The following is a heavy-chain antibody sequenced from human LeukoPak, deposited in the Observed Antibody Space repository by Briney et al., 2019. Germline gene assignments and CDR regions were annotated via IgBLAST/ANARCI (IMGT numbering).Heavy chain of an antibody. D-gene: IGHD2-2*01. CDR2: IYPNNGAT. Sequence: GASVKVSCKASGYTFTDSFMHWVRQAPGQGPEWTGRIYPNNGATNYAQKFQGRVTMTSDPSLSAAYLELTRLTSDDTAVYYCAKAPPVGPTTSPDSWGQGTLVIVSS. CDR3: AKAPPVGPTTSPDS. V-gene: IGHV1-2*06. J-gene: IGHJ4*02. CDR1: GYTFTDSF.